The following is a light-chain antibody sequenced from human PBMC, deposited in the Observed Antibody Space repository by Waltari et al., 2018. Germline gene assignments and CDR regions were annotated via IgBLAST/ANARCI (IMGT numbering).Light chain of an antibody. CDR1: SSDVGSYNL. J-gene: IGLJ1*01. CDR3: CSYAGSSTYV. Sequence: QSALTQPASVSGSPGQSITISCTGTSSDVGSYNLVSWYQQHPGKAPQLMIYEVNKRSSGSSNRFSGSKSGNTASLTISGLQAEDEADYYCCSYAGSSTYVFGTGTKVTVL. V-gene: IGLV2-23*02. CDR2: EVN.